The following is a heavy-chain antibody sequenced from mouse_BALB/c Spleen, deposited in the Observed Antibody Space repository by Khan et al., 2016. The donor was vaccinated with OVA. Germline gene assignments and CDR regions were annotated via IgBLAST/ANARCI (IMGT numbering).Heavy chain of an antibody. Sequence: VQLQQSGPELVKPGASVKMSCKASGYTFTSYVMHWVKQKPGLGLEWIGYIYPYNDDTKYNEKFKGKATLTSDKASSTAYRELSSLTSEDSAVYYCAQVDGYYVSFAYWGQGTLVTVSA. CDR3: AQVDGYYVSFAY. V-gene: IGHV1S136*01. CDR1: GYTFTSYV. CDR2: IYPYNDDT. D-gene: IGHD2-3*01. J-gene: IGHJ3*01.